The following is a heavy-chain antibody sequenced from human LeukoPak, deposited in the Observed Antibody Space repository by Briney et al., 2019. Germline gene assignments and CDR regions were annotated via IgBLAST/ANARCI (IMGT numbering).Heavy chain of an antibody. CDR3: ARAPQLDYDSRGYYYYYYMDV. D-gene: IGHD3-22*01. Sequence: GASVKVSCKASGYNFSSYVISWVRRAPGQGLEWMGWISGYKGNTNYAQKLQGRVTMTTDTSTSTAYMELRSLRSDDTAVYYCARAPQLDYDSRGYYYYYYMDVWGKGTTVTVSS. J-gene: IGHJ6*03. CDR2: ISGYKGNT. V-gene: IGHV1-18*01. CDR1: GYNFSSYV.